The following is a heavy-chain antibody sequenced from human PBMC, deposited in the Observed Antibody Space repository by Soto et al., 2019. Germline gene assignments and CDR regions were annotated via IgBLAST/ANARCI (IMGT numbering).Heavy chain of an antibody. J-gene: IGHJ6*02. Sequence: SETLSLTCTVSGGSISSYYWSWIRQPPGKGLEWIGYIYYSGSTNYNPSLKSRVTISVDTSKNQFSLKLSSVTAADTAVYYCARDRSTSVNGMDVWGQGTTVTVSS. CDR2: IYYSGST. V-gene: IGHV4-59*01. CDR1: GGSISSYY. CDR3: ARDRSTSVNGMDV. D-gene: IGHD2-2*01.